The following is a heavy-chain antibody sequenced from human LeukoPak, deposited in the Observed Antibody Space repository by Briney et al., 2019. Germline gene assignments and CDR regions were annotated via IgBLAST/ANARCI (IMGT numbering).Heavy chain of an antibody. Sequence: GASVKVSCKASGYTFPSYGIRCVRQAPGQGLEWMGWISAHNDNTHYAQKFQGRVTMTTDTSTSTSYMELRSLRYDDTAVYYCARTEWLKPFDYWGQGTLVTVS. CDR2: ISAHNDNT. V-gene: IGHV1-18*01. D-gene: IGHD5-12*01. CDR3: ARTEWLKPFDY. CDR1: GYTFPSYG. J-gene: IGHJ4*02.